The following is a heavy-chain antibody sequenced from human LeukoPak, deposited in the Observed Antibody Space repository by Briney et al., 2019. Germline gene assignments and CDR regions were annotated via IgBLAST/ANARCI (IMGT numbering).Heavy chain of an antibody. V-gene: IGHV4-4*02. CDR2: IYHSGST. CDR3: ATLCSSTSCYAGPRVYGMDV. CDR1: GGSISSSNW. D-gene: IGHD2-2*01. J-gene: IGHJ6*02. Sequence: PSGTLSLTCAVSGGSISSSNWWSWVRQPPGKGLEWIGEIYHSGSTNYNPSLKSRVTISVDKSKNQFSLKLSSVTAADTAVYYCATLCSSTSCYAGPRVYGMDVWGQGTTVTVSS.